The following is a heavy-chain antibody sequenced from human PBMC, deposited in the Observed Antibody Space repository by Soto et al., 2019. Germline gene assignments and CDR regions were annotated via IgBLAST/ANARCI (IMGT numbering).Heavy chain of an antibody. D-gene: IGHD6-6*01. Sequence: GKGLEWVSAISGSGGSTYYADSVKGRFTISRDNSKNTLYLQMNSLRAEDTAVYYCATTLGYRSSSSDPPDFCGEGTLVTGYS. CDR2: ISGSGGST. V-gene: IGHV3-23*01. J-gene: IGHJ4*02. CDR3: ATTLGYRSSSSDPPDF.